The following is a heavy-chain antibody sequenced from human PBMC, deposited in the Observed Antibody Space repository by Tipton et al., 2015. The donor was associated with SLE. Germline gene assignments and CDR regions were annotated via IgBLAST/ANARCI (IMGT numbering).Heavy chain of an antibody. CDR2: IYHSGST. V-gene: IGHV4-4*02. D-gene: IGHD1-26*01. CDR3: ARGVGATTRWYFDY. J-gene: IGHJ4*02. Sequence: TLSLTCAVSGGSISSSNWWSWVRQPPGKGLEWIGYIYHSGSTYYNPSLKNRVTISVDRSKNQFSLKLSSVTAADTAVYYCARGVGATTRWYFDYWGQGTLVTVSS. CDR1: GGSISSSNW.